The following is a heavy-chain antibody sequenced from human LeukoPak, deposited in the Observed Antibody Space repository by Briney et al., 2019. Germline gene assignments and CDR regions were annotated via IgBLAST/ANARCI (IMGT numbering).Heavy chain of an antibody. J-gene: IGHJ4*02. CDR2: MKPNSGNT. CDR3: ARSPYGGYGGIFDY. CDR1: GYTFTSYA. V-gene: IGHV1-8*01. Sequence: GASVKVSCKASGYTFTSYAINWVRQAPAQGLEWMAWMKPNSGNTGYAQKFQGRVTVTRNTSISTAYMELSSLRSEDTAVYYCARSPYGGYGGIFDYWGQGTLVTVSS. D-gene: IGHD5-12*01.